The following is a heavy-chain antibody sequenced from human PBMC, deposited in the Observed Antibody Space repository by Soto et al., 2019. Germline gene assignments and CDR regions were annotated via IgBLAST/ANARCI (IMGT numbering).Heavy chain of an antibody. V-gene: IGHV3-30*03. CDR1: GFTFSSYG. CDR2: ISYDGSNK. Sequence: GGSLRLSCAASGFTFSSYGMHWVRQAPGKGLEWVAVISYDGSNKYYADSVKGRFTISRHNSKNTLYLQMNSLRAEDTAVYYCARVRRMTKFDYWGQGTLVTVSS. D-gene: IGHD4-17*01. CDR3: ARVRRMTKFDY. J-gene: IGHJ4*02.